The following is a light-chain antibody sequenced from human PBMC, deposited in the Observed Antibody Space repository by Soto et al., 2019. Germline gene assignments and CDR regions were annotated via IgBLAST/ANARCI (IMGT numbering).Light chain of an antibody. CDR1: SSNIGGNY. J-gene: IGLJ2*01. V-gene: IGLV1-51*01. CDR3: GTWDINLDTVV. CDR2: DNH. Sequence: QSVLTQPPSVSAAPGQTVTISCSGSSSNIGGNYVSWYQVVPRTAPKLLIYDNHKRHSGVPDRFSGSKSGTSATLGIADLHTGDEAHSYCGTWDINLDTVVFGGGTKLTVL.